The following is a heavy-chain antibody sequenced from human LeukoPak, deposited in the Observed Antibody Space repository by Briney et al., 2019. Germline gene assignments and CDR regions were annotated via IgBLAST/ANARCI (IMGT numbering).Heavy chain of an antibody. D-gene: IGHD6-6*01. Sequence: SAKVSCKASGGTFSSYAISWVRQAPGQGLEWMGGIIPIFGTANYAQKFQGRVTITADESTSTAYMELSSLRSEDTAVYYCAREASSSSYYYYYGMDVWGQGTTVTVSS. V-gene: IGHV1-69*13. CDR1: GGTFSSYA. J-gene: IGHJ6*02. CDR3: AREASSSSYYYYYGMDV. CDR2: IIPIFGTA.